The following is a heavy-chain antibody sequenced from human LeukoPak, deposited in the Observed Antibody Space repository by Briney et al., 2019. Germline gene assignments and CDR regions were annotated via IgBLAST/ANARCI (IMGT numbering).Heavy chain of an antibody. CDR3: ARDTGGWGPFDY. Sequence: EPSETLFLTCTVSGGSISSYYWSWIRQPPGKGLEWIAYIYSSGSPYYNPSLRSRVTISLDTSKNQFSLRLSSVTAADTAVYYCARDTGGWGPFDYWGQGTLVTVSS. V-gene: IGHV4-59*01. D-gene: IGHD6-19*01. CDR1: GGSISSYY. J-gene: IGHJ4*02. CDR2: IYSSGSP.